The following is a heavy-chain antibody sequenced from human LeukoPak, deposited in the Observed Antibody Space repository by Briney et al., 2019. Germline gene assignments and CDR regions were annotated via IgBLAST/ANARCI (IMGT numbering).Heavy chain of an antibody. CDR2: INPNSGGT. CDR3: ARGRPGDYFDY. CDR1: GYTFTGYF. D-gene: IGHD6-25*01. Sequence: ASVKVSCKASGYTFTGYFMHWVRQAPGQGLEWMGWINPNSGGTSYLQNFQGRVTMTRDTSISTAYMDLSRLRSDGTAVYYCARGRPGDYFDYWGQGTLVTVSS. J-gene: IGHJ4*02. V-gene: IGHV1-2*02.